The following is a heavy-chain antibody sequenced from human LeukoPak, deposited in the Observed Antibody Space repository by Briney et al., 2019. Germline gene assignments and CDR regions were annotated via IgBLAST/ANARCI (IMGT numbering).Heavy chain of an antibody. CDR3: AGQYCGGDCAKTDYYYGMDV. V-gene: IGHV4-59*01. CDR1: GGSISSYY. CDR2: IYYSGST. Sequence: PSETLSLTCTVSGGSISSYYWSWIRQPPGKGLEWIGYIYYSGSTNYNPSLKSRVTISVDTSKNQFSLKLSSVTAADTAVYYCAGQYCGGDCAKTDYYYGMDVWGQGTTVTVSS. D-gene: IGHD2-21*02. J-gene: IGHJ6*02.